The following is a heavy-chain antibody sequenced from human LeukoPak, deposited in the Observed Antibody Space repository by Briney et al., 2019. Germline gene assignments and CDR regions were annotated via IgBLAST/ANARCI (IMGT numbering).Heavy chain of an antibody. V-gene: IGHV3-30*02. Sequence: GGSLRISCAASGFTFSSYGMHWVRQAPGKGLEWVAFIRYDGSNKYYADSVKGRFTISRDNSKNTLYLQMNSLRAEDTAVYYCAKGPMTTVTKVDLFYFDYWGQGTLVTVSS. CDR1: GFTFSSYG. CDR2: IRYDGSNK. CDR3: AKGPMTTVTKVDLFYFDY. J-gene: IGHJ4*02. D-gene: IGHD4-11*01.